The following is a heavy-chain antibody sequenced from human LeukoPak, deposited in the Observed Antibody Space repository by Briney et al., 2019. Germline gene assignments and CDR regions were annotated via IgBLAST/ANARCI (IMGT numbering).Heavy chain of an antibody. CDR1: GYSFSKYW. CDR3: GRYGLSGNGYTSYFYYGMDF. V-gene: IGHV5-51*01. Sequence: GESLKISCTASGYSFSKYWIGWVSQTPGKGLEWMGFIYSDESLIRYSPSFEGQVTISADNSINTAYLQWNSLKASDTAMYYCGRYGLSGNGYTSYFYYGMDFWGQGTAVTVSS. J-gene: IGHJ6*02. D-gene: IGHD5-24*01. CDR2: IYSDESLI.